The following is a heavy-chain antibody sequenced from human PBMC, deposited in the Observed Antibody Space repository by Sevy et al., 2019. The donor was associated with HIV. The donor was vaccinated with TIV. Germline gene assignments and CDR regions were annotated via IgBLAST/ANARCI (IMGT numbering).Heavy chain of an antibody. CDR3: ARGPEWELTSFLSH. J-gene: IGHJ4*02. Sequence: GGSLRPPFPASGFPFRPFAFHWVRKAPGRGRGWIGLLSSNEDKPFYANSVRGGFTISRDNSMNTLYLQMTSLTPDDTAVYYCARGPEWELTSFLSHWGQGTLVTVSS. V-gene: IGHV3-30-3*01. D-gene: IGHD1-26*01. CDR1: GFPFRPFA. CDR2: LSSNEDKP.